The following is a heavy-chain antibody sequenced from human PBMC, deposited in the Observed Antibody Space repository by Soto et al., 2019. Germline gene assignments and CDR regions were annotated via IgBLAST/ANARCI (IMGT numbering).Heavy chain of an antibody. Sequence: ASVKVSGKVSGYTLTELSMHWVRQAPGKGLEWMGGFDPEDGETIYAQKFQGRVTMTEDTSTDTAYMELSSLRSEDTAVYYCATETKYDFWSGYYDYWGQGTLVTVSS. J-gene: IGHJ4*02. CDR3: ATETKYDFWSGYYDY. CDR1: GYTLTELS. V-gene: IGHV1-24*01. D-gene: IGHD3-3*01. CDR2: FDPEDGET.